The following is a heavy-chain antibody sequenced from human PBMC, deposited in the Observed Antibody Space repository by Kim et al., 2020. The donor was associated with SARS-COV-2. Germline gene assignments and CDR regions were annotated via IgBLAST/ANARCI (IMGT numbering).Heavy chain of an antibody. CDR3: ARESSGFDY. J-gene: IGHJ4*02. Sequence: SQKLYADSVKGRFTFSRDDSKNTVYPQMNSLRDGDTALYYCARESSGFDYWGQGTLVTVSS. D-gene: IGHD3-22*01. V-gene: IGHV3-33*01. CDR2: SQK.